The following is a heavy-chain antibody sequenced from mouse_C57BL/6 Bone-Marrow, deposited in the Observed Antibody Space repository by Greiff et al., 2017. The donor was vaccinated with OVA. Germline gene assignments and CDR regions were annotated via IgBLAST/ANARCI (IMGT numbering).Heavy chain of an antibody. CDR2: INPNNGGN. Sequence: VHVKQSGPELVKPGASVKISCKASGYTFTDYYMNWVKQSHGKSLEWIGDINPNNGGNSYNQKFKGKATLAVDKSSSTSYRELRSLTAEDAAVDYCARNPPFTTVVFDYWGQGTTLTVSS. D-gene: IGHD1-1*01. V-gene: IGHV1-26*01. CDR1: GYTFTDYY. J-gene: IGHJ2*01. CDR3: ARNPPFTTVVFDY.